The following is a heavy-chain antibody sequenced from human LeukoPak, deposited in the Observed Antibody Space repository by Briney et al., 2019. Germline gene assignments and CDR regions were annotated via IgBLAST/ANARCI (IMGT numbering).Heavy chain of an antibody. J-gene: IGHJ4*02. CDR2: ISSSSSYI. CDR3: ARGYSGYDRGDY. Sequence: GGSLRLSCAASGFTFSSYSMNWVRQAPGKGLEWVSSISSSSSYIYYADSVKGRFTISRDNAKNSLYLQMNSLRAEDTAVYYCARGYSGYDRGDYWGQGTLVTVSS. D-gene: IGHD5-12*01. V-gene: IGHV3-21*01. CDR1: GFTFSSYS.